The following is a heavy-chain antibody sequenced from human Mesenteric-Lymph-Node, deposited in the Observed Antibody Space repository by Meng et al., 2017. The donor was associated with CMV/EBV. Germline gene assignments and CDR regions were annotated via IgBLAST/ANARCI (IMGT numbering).Heavy chain of an antibody. CDR1: GGSVSSGSYY. D-gene: IGHD3-9*01. V-gene: IGHV4-61*01. CDR3: ARDVDILTGCFDY. J-gene: IGHJ4*02. Sequence: SETLSLTCTVSGGSVSSGSYYWSWIRQPPGKGLEWIGYIYYSGSTNYNPSLKSRVTISVDTSKNQFSLKLSSVTAADTAVYYCARDVDILTGCFDYWGQGTLVTVSS. CDR2: IYYSGST.